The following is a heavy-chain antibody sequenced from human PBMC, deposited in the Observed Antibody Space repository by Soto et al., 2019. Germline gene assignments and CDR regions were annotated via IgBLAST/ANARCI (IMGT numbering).Heavy chain of an antibody. V-gene: IGHV3-23*01. CDR3: AKADYYDSSGYKRRAFDI. D-gene: IGHD3-22*01. CDR1: GFTFSSYA. Sequence: EVQLLESGGGLVQPGGSLRLSCAASGFTFSSYAMSWVRQAPGKGLEWASAISGSGGSTYYADSVKGRFTISRDNSKNTLYLQMNSLRAEDTAVYYCAKADYYDSSGYKRRAFDIWGQGTMVTVSS. CDR2: ISGSGGST. J-gene: IGHJ3*02.